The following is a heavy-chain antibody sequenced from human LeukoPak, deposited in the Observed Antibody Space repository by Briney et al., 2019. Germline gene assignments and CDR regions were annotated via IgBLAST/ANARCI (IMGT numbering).Heavy chain of an antibody. CDR1: GGSISSYY. Sequence: SPSETLSLTCTVSGGSISSYYWSWVRQPAGKGLEWLGRLYGSGNINYNPSLQSRLAMSLDTSKNRFSLQLSSVTAADTAVYFCAREGGCTTGSCYYFDSWGLGTLVTVSS. CDR3: AREGGCTTGSCYYFDS. V-gene: IGHV4-4*07. J-gene: IGHJ4*02. D-gene: IGHD2-8*01. CDR2: LYGSGNI.